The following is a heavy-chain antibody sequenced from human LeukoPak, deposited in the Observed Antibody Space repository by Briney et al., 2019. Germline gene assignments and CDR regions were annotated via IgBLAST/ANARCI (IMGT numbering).Heavy chain of an antibody. CDR2: VWFDGSYG. J-gene: IGHJ4*02. Sequence: PGRSLRLSCVASGFKFTDYAIHWVRQVPGRGLEWVAVVWFDGSYGLYADSVKGRFTISRDDSRSTVNLQMESLRAEDTALYYCARDLGGRGIPVYYFDYWGQGTQVTVSS. V-gene: IGHV3-33*08. D-gene: IGHD4-23*01. CDR1: GFKFTDYA. CDR3: ARDLGGRGIPVYYFDY.